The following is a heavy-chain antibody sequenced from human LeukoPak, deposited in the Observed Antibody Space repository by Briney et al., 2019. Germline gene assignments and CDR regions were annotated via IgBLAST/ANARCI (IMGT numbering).Heavy chain of an antibody. CDR3: ASPGVVPVDGMDV. Sequence: VASVKVSCKASGGIFSSYAISWVRQAPGQGLEWMGGIIPIFGTANYAQKFQGRVTITADKSTSTAYMELSSLRSEDTAVYYCASPGVVPVDGMDVWGQGTTVTVSS. V-gene: IGHV1-69*06. D-gene: IGHD2-15*01. CDR1: GGIFSSYA. CDR2: IIPIFGTA. J-gene: IGHJ6*02.